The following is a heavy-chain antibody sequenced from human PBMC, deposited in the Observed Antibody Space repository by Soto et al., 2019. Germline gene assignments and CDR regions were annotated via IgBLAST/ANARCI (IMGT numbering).Heavy chain of an antibody. CDR2: IDWDDDK. D-gene: IGHD3-22*01. CDR3: ARASDYYDSSGYYFHYYYGMDV. Sequence: ESGPTLVNPTQTLTLTCTFSGFSLSTSGMCVSWIRQPPGKALEWLALIDWDDDKYYSTSLKTRLTISKDTSKNQVVLTMTNMDPVDTATYYCARASDYYDSSGYYFHYYYGMDVWGQGTTVTVSS. CDR1: GFSLSTSGMC. J-gene: IGHJ6*02. V-gene: IGHV2-70*01.